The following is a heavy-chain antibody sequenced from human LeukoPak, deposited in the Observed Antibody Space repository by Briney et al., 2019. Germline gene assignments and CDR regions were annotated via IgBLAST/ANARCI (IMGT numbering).Heavy chain of an antibody. J-gene: IGHJ6*03. V-gene: IGHV4-34*12. CDR2: IIHSGTT. Sequence: PSETLSLTCAVYVDSFSYYYWTWIRQPPGKGLEWIGDIIHSGTTNYNPSLKSRVTISVDTSKNQFSLQLSSVTAADTAVYYCARHGRGNYNILTGYDYFYYMDVWGKGTTVTISS. D-gene: IGHD3-9*01. CDR3: ARHGRGNYNILTGYDYFYYMDV. CDR1: VDSFSYYY.